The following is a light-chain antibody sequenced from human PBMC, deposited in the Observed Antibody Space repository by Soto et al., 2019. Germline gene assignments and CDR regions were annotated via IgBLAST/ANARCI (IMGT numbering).Light chain of an antibody. J-gene: IGKJ1*01. CDR2: GAS. CDR1: QSVSSY. Sequence: IVMPKSPATLSVSAVARPPLSFRVSQSVSSYLAWYQQKPGQAPRLLIYGASSRATGIPDRFSGSGSGTDFTLTISRLEPEDFAVYYCQQYGSSPRTFGQGTKVDI. V-gene: IGKV3-20*01. CDR3: QQYGSSPRT.